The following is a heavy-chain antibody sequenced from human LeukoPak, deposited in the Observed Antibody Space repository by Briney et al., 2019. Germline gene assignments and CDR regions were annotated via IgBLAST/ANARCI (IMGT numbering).Heavy chain of an antibody. D-gene: IGHD3-16*02. CDR2: IYTSGST. J-gene: IGHJ3*02. CDR3: ARDRYDYVWGSYRLGAFDI. CDR1: GGSISSYY. V-gene: IGHV4-4*07. Sequence: PSETLSLTCTVSGGSISSYYWSWIRQPAGKGLEWIGRIYTSGSTNYNPSLKSRVTMSVDTSKNQFSLKLSSVTAADTAVYYCARDRYDYVWGSYRLGAFDIWGQGTMVTVSS.